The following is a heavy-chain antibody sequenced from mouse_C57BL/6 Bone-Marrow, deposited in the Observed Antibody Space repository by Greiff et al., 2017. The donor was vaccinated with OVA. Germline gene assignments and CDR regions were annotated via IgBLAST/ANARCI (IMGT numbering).Heavy chain of an antibody. D-gene: IGHD4-1*01. CDR1: GYTFTSYW. V-gene: IGHV1-59*01. CDR3: ARRLGREAKAMDY. CDR2: IDPSDSYT. J-gene: IGHJ4*01. Sequence: QVQLQQPGAELVRPGTSVKLSCKASGYTFTSYWMHCVKQRPGQGLEWIGVIDPSDSYTNYNQKFKGKATLTVDTSSSTAYMQLSSLTSEDSAVYYCARRLGREAKAMDYWGQGTSVTVSS.